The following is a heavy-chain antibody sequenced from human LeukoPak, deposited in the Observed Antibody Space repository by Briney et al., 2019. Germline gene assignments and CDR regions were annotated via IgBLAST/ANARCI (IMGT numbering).Heavy chain of an antibody. CDR3: ARGRIAVAGTAVYYYYYGMDV. Sequence: SETLSLTCAVYGGSFSGYYWSWIRQPPGKGLEWIGEINHSGSTNYNPSLKSRVTIPVDTSKNQFSLKLSSVTAADTAVYYCARGRIAVAGTAVYYYYYGMDVWGQGTTVTVSS. D-gene: IGHD6-19*01. J-gene: IGHJ6*02. CDR1: GGSFSGYY. CDR2: INHSGST. V-gene: IGHV4-34*01.